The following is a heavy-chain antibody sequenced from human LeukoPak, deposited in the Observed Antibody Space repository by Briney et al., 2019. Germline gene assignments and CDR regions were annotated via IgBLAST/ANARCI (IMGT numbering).Heavy chain of an antibody. V-gene: IGHV4-30-4*01. D-gene: IGHD3-10*01. J-gene: IGHJ4*02. Sequence: SETLSLTCTVSGGSISSGDYYWSWIRQPPGKGLEWIGYIYYSGSTYYNPSLKSRVTISVDTSKNQFSLKLSSVTAADTAVYYCARGVVRGVMEGFAPQEFDYWGQGTLVTVSS. CDR1: GGSISSGDYY. CDR3: ARGVVRGVMEGFAPQEFDY. CDR2: IYYSGST.